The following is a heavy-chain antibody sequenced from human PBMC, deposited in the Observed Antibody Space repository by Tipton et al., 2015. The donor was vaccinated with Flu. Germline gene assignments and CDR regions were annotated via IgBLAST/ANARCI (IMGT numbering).Heavy chain of an antibody. J-gene: IGHJ4*02. V-gene: IGHV4-61*02. D-gene: IGHD3-22*01. Sequence: LRLSCTVSGGSISSGSYYWSWIRQPAGKGLEWIGRIYTSGSTNHNPSLKSRVTISVDTSKNQFSLKLSSVTAADTAVYYCARAGWLLPFDYWGQGTLVTVSS. CDR1: GGSISSGSYY. CDR3: ARAGWLLPFDY. CDR2: IYTSGST.